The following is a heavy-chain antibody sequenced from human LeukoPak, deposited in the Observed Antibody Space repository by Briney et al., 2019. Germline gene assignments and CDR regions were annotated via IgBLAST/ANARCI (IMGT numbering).Heavy chain of an antibody. Sequence: PSETLSLTCAVYGGSFSGYYWSWIRQPPGKGLEWIGEINHSGSTNYNPSLKSRVTISVDTSKNQFSLKLSSVTAADTAVYYCARGSIVGYYYYYMDVWGKGTTVTVSS. CDR2: INHSGST. J-gene: IGHJ6*03. V-gene: IGHV4-34*01. CDR1: GGSFSGYY. D-gene: IGHD1-26*01. CDR3: ARGSIVGYYYYYMDV.